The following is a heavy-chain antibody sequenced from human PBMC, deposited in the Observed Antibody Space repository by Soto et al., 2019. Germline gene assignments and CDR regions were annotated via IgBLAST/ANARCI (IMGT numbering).Heavy chain of an antibody. D-gene: IGHD2-8*01. Sequence: PGGSLRLSCEASGFTFSNAWMSWVRQAPGKGLEWVGRINTKTDGGTTDYAAPLKGRFTISRDDSKDTLYLQMNSLKTEDTAVYYYTTGMGDHLGQGTLFTVSS. CDR1: GFTFSNAW. V-gene: IGHV3-15*01. J-gene: IGHJ4*01. CDR3: TTGMGDH. CDR2: INTKTDGGTT.